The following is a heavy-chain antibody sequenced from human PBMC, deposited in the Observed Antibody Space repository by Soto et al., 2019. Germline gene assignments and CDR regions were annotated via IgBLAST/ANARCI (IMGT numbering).Heavy chain of an antibody. V-gene: IGHV4-39*01. CDR1: GGSISSSPYY. CDR2: MYYSGST. J-gene: IGHJ4*02. Sequence: TLSLTCTVSGGSISSSPYYWGWIRQPPGKGLERIGSMYYSGSTYYNPSLKSRVTISVDTSKNQFSLKLSSVTAADTAVYYCARQRVGATGGLFDSWGQGTLVTVSS. D-gene: IGHD1-26*01. CDR3: ARQRVGATGGLFDS.